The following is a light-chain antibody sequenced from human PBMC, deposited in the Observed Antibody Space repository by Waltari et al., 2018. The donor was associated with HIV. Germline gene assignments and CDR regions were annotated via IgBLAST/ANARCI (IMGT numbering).Light chain of an antibody. J-gene: IGLJ2*01. CDR1: RPNIGNHY. Sequence: QSVLTQPPSVSAAPGQKVTISCSGNRPNIGNHYVSWYQQVPGTAPKLLIYDNDNRPSGIPDRFSASKSGTSATLGITGLQTGDEADYYCGTWDSSLSAGVFGGGTKLTVL. V-gene: IGLV1-51*01. CDR3: GTWDSSLSAGV. CDR2: DND.